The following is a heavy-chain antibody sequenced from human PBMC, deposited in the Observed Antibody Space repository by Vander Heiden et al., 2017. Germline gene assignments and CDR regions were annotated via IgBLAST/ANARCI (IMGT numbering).Heavy chain of an antibody. J-gene: IGHJ3*02. Sequence: EVRMVESGGGLVQPSKSMRRCCTAYGFTLGDYAMLWVRQAPGKGIEWVAAISWHRRNTAYEDSWMVLFTIVRDNANNSLYLQINKRCAVAAELYYWAKERGYDSCCYYADAIDIWG. V-gene: IGHV3-9*01. CDR3: AKERGYDSCCYYADAIDI. D-gene: IGHD3-22*01. CDR1: GFTLGDYA. CDR2: ISWHRRNT.